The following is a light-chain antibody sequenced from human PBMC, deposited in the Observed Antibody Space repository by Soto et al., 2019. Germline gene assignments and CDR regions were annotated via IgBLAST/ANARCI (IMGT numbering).Light chain of an antibody. J-gene: IGKJ1*01. CDR2: STS. Sequence: IVLTQSPCTLSLSPGERATLSCRASQSVGDTYLAWYQQKPGQAPRLLTYSTSIRATGIPDRFSGSGSGTDFTLTISRLDPEDFAVYYCQQYGSSPRTFGQGTKV. CDR3: QQYGSSPRT. V-gene: IGKV3-20*01. CDR1: QSVGDTY.